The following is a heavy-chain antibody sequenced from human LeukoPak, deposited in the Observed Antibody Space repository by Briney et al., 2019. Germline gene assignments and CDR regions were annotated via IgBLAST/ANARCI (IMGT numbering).Heavy chain of an antibody. D-gene: IGHD2-8*01. Sequence: ASVKVSCKASGGTFISYAISWVRQAPGQGLEWMGWINPNSGGTNYAQKFQGRVTMTRDTSISTAYMELSRLRSDDTAVYYCARGRMVYANSFDYWGQGTLVTVSS. CDR3: ARGRMVYANSFDY. J-gene: IGHJ4*02. V-gene: IGHV1-2*02. CDR2: INPNSGGT. CDR1: GGTFISYA.